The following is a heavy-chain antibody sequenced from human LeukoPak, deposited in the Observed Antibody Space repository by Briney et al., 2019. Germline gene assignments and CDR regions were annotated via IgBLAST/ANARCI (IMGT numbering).Heavy chain of an antibody. D-gene: IGHD3-10*01. CDR3: ARDEGV. J-gene: IGHJ4*02. V-gene: IGHV3-21*04. Sequence: PGGSLRLSCAASGFAFSYDNMNWVRQAPGKGLEWVSSISRSSTYIHYADSVEGRFTISRDNAKNSLYLQMNSLRVEDSGIYYCARDEGVWGQGTLVTVSS. CDR2: ISRSSTYI. CDR1: GFAFSYDN.